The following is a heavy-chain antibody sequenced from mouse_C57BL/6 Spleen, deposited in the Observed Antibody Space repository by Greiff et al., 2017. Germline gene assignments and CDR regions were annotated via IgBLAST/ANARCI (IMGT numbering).Heavy chain of an antibody. CDR2: IYPGDGDT. CDR1: GYAFSSSW. V-gene: IGHV1-82*01. D-gene: IGHD4-1*01. Sequence: QVQLKQSGPELVKPGASVKISCKASGYAFSSSWMNWVKQRPGKGLEWIGRIYPGDGDTNYNGKFKGKATLTADKSSSTAYMQRSSLTSEDSAVYFCARGGVGRDYFDYLGQGTTLTVSS. CDR3: ARGGVGRDYFDY. J-gene: IGHJ2*01.